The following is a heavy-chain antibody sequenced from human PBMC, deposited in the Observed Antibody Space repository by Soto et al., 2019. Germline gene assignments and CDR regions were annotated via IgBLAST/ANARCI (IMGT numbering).Heavy chain of an antibody. V-gene: IGHV3-7*05. Sequence: GGSLRLSCAASGFTFSSYWMSWVRQAPGKGLEWVANIKQDGSEKYYVDSVKGRFTISRDNAKNSLYLQMNTLRVEDTAVYYCAKGHSGTAFDYWGQGTLVTVSS. CDR2: IKQDGSEK. J-gene: IGHJ4*02. D-gene: IGHD6-19*01. CDR3: AKGHSGTAFDY. CDR1: GFTFSSYW.